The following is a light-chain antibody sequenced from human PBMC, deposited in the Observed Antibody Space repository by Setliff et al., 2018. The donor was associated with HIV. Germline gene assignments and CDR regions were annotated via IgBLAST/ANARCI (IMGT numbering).Light chain of an antibody. J-gene: IGLJ1*01. V-gene: IGLV2-23*02. CDR2: EVN. CDR3: CSYAGSTYYV. Sequence: QSALTQPPSVSGSPGQSIIISCTGTINNIGSYNRVSWYQQRPGTAPKLIIFEVNKRPSGVSNRFSGSKSGNTASLTISGLQAEDAADYYCCSYAGSTYYVFGTGTKVTVL. CDR1: INNIGSYNR.